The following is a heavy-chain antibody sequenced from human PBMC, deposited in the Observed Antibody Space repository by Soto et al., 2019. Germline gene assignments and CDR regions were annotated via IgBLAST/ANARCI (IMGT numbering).Heavy chain of an antibody. D-gene: IGHD6-19*01. CDR1: GFTFRSYT. CDR2: IRGFSPYT. Sequence: GGSLRLSCVGSGFTFRSYTMNWVRQAPGKGLEWVSGIRGFSPYTFYADSAKGRFTISRDNAKNSLYLQMNSLRAEDTAIYYCAKAQWLLGGDYFDSWGEGTLVTVSA. V-gene: IGHV3-21*04. J-gene: IGHJ4*02. CDR3: AKAQWLLGGDYFDS.